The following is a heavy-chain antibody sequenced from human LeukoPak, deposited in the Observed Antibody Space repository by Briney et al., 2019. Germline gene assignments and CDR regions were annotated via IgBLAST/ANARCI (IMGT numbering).Heavy chain of an antibody. J-gene: IGHJ4*02. CDR1: GFTFSNYW. Sequence: GGSLRLSCAASGFTFSNYWMSWVRQAPGKGLEWVALISHDGSDKYYADSVKGRFPISRDNSKNMLYLQMNSLRIEDTAVYYCARNSDYYDYSPQSVWGQGTLVTVS. CDR3: ARNSDYYDYSPQSV. V-gene: IGHV3-30*03. D-gene: IGHD3-22*01. CDR2: ISHDGSDK.